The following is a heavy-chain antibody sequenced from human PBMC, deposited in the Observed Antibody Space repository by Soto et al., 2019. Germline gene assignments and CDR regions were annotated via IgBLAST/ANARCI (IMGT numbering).Heavy chain of an antibody. J-gene: IGHJ6*02. CDR2: IIPIFGTA. Sequence: GASVKVSCKASGGTFSSYAISWVRQAPGQGLEWMGGIIPIFGTANYAQKVQGRVTITADESTSTAYMELSSLRSEDTAVYYCARVRRIRAAVLLFYYGMDVWGQGTTVTVSS. V-gene: IGHV1-69*13. CDR1: GGTFSSYA. CDR3: ARVRRIRAAVLLFYYGMDV. D-gene: IGHD3-3*02.